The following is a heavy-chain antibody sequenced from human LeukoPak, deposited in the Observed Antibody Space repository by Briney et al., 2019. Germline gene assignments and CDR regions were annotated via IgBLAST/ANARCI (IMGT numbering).Heavy chain of an antibody. CDR1: GFTFSSYS. CDR3: AREPPNYDILTGGY. V-gene: IGHV3-48*01. J-gene: IGHJ4*02. D-gene: IGHD3-9*01. CDR2: ISSSSSTI. Sequence: GGSLRLSCAASGFTFSSYSMNWVRQAPGKGLEWVSYISSSSSTIYYADSVKGRFTISRDNAKNSLYLQMNSLRAEDTAVYYCAREPPNYDILTGGYWGQGTPVTVSS.